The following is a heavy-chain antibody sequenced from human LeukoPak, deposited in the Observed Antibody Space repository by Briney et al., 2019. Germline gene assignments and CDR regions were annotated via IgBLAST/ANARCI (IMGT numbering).Heavy chain of an antibody. J-gene: IGHJ4*02. CDR3: AKGGRQGDSSSYYLYFDY. V-gene: IGHV3-23*01. Sequence: GGSLRLSCAASGFTFSNYVMSWVRQAPGKGLEWVSVISNAGGSTYSADSVKGRFTISRDNSRNTLYLQMNSLRADDTAVYYCAKGGRQGDSSSYYLYFDYWGQGTLVTVSS. CDR1: GFTFSNYV. D-gene: IGHD6-13*01. CDR2: ISNAGGST.